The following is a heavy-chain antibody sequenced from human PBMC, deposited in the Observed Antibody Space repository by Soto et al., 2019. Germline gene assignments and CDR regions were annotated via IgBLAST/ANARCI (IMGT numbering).Heavy chain of an antibody. J-gene: IGHJ5*01. CDR2: INPGGIT. D-gene: IGHD2-2*01. V-gene: IGHV4-38-2*01. CDR1: GYTITRGYY. CDR3: ARVVVRTAIQSIDS. Sequence: SATMSLTCAFSGYTITRGYYSVWRRPTPGKGLEWMGEINPGGITNYHPSVKSRPTISLDTSQKQVSLELTSVTAADTAVDYCARVVVRTAIQSIDSWG.